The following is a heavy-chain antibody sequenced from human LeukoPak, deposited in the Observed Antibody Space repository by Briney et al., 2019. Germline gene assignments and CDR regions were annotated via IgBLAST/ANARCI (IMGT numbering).Heavy chain of an antibody. D-gene: IGHD2-15*01. V-gene: IGHV3-30*18. Sequence: GGSLRLSCAASGFTFSTYGMHWVRQAPGKGPEWVAVISYDGSSKYYAESVKGRFTISRDNSKNTLYLQMNSLRAEDTAVYYCAKDEGHCTGGSCYRQDYWGQGTLVTVSS. CDR2: ISYDGSSK. CDR1: GFTFSTYG. CDR3: AKDEGHCTGGSCYRQDY. J-gene: IGHJ4*02.